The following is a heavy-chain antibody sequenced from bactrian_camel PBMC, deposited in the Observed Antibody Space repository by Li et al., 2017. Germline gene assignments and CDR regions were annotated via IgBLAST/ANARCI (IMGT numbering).Heavy chain of an antibody. CDR2: LTLDDYTP. Sequence: VQLVESGGGSVQAGGSLRLSCAAAGFTYSSDVMGWFRQAPGKEREGVASLTLDDYTPTYTDSVKGRFTISRDNAKNTLYLQMNSLKPEDTAVYYCAADLTLWSYAMVAAGAWWGQGTQVTVS. J-gene: IGHJ4*01. CDR3: AADLTLWSYAMVAAGAW. CDR1: GFTYSSDV. V-gene: IGHV3S42*01. D-gene: IGHD2*01.